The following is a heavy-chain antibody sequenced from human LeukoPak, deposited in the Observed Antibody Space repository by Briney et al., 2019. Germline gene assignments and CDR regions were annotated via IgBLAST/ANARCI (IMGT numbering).Heavy chain of an antibody. J-gene: IGHJ4*02. V-gene: IGHV4-39*01. CDR1: GGSISSSSYY. D-gene: IGHD3-16*02. CDR3: ATTFGGSYRYGYFDY. CDR2: IYYSGST. Sequence: SETLSLTCTVSGGSISSSSYYWGWIRQPPGKGLEWIGSIYYSGSTYYNPSLKSRVTISVDTSKNQFSLKLSSVTAADTAVYYCATTFGGSYRYGYFDYWGQGNLVTVSS.